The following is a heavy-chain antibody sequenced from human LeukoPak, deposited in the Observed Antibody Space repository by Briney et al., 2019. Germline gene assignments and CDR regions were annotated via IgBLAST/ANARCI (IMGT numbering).Heavy chain of an antibody. CDR3: ARYTAAGTLDYYYYMDV. CDR2: IYSGGST. J-gene: IGHJ6*03. CDR1: GFTVSSNY. Sequence: GGSLRLSCAASGFTVSSNYMSWVRQAPGKGLEWVSVIYSGGSTYYADSVKGRFTISRDNSKNTLYLQMNSLRAEDTAVYYCARYTAAGTLDYYYYMDVWGKGTTVTVSS. V-gene: IGHV3-66*02. D-gene: IGHD6-13*01.